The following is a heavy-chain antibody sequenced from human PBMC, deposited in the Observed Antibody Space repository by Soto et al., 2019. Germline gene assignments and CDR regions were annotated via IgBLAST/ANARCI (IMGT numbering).Heavy chain of an antibody. D-gene: IGHD6-6*01. CDR2: IYYSGST. Sequence: SETLSLTCTVSGGSISSYDWSWIRQPPGKGLEWIGYIYYSGSTNYNPSLKSRVTTSVDTSKNQFSLKLSSVTAADTAVYYCARRVATRQMGYYFDYWGQGTLVTVPQ. CDR3: ARRVATRQMGYYFDY. J-gene: IGHJ4*02. V-gene: IGHV4-59*01. CDR1: GGSISSYD.